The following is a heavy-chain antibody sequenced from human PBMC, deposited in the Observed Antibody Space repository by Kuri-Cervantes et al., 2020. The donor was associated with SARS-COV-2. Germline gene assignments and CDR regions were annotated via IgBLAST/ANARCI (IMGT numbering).Heavy chain of an antibody. J-gene: IGHJ6*03. D-gene: IGHD4-11*01. CDR3: ARDTTVSAMDV. V-gene: IGHV1-18*01. Sequence: ASVKVSCKASGYTFTSYGISWVRQAPGQGLEWMGWISAYNGNTNYAQKFQGRVTITRNTSISTAYMELSSLRSEDTAVYYCARDTTVSAMDVWGKGTTVTVSS. CDR1: GYTFTSYG. CDR2: ISAYNGNT.